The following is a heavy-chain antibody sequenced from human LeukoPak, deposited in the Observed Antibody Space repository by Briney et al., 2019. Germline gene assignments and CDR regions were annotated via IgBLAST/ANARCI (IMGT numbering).Heavy chain of an antibody. CDR2: IYHSGTT. V-gene: IGHV4-4*02. CDR1: GAFITNSHW. CDR3: ARGAPIVPAAAGTNFDY. D-gene: IGHD6-13*01. Sequence: RSSETLSLTCAVSGAFITNSHWWSWARQPPGKGLEWIGEIYHSGTTNYNPSLKSRVTMSVDKSKNQFSLKLTSVTAADTAVYYCARGAPIVPAAAGTNFDYWGQGTLVTVSS. J-gene: IGHJ4*02.